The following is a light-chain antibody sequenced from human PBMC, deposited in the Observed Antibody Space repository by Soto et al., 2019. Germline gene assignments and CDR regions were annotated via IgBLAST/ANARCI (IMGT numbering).Light chain of an antibody. Sequence: QSVLTQPPSASGTPGQKFTISCSGSRSNIGSFTVNWYQHLPGTAPKLLIYSNNHRPSGVPGRFSGSKSGTSASLAISGLQSEDESTYFCAAWDDCLNGWVFGGGTKVTVL. V-gene: IGLV1-44*01. CDR2: SNN. CDR1: RSNIGSFT. J-gene: IGLJ3*02. CDR3: AAWDDCLNGWV.